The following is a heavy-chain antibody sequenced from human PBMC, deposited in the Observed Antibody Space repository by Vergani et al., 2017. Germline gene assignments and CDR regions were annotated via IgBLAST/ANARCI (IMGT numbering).Heavy chain of an antibody. CDR2: INWNSDSI. V-gene: IGHV3-9*01. J-gene: IGHJ2*01. D-gene: IGHD6-13*01. CDR1: GFTFDDYA. Sequence: EVQLVESGGGLVQPGRSLRLSCAASGFTFDDYAMHWVRQDPGKGLEWVSGINWNSDSIAYADSVKGRFTISRDNAKNYLYLQMNSRRAEDTALYYCVKDIAASGIYWYFDLCGRGTLVTVSS. CDR3: VKDIAASGIYWYFDL.